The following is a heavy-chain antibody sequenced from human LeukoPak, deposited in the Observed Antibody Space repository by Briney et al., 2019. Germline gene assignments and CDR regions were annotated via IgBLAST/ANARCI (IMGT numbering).Heavy chain of an antibody. V-gene: IGHV3-48*03. J-gene: IGHJ5*02. CDR3: ARGGGWFDP. CDR1: GFTFSSYE. CDR2: ISSSGRTI. D-gene: IGHD2-15*01. Sequence: GGSLRLSCAASGFTFSSYEMNWVRQAPGEGLEWVSYISSSGRTIYYADSVKSRFTISRDNAKNSLYLQMNSLRAEDTAVYYCARGGGWFDPWGQGTLVTVSS.